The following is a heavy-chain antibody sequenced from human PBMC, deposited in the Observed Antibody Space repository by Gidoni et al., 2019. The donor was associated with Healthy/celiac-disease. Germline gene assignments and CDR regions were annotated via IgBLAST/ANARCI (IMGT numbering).Heavy chain of an antibody. Sequence: QVQLQESGPGLVKPSQTLSLTCTVSGGSISSGDYYWSWIRQPPGKGLEWIGYIYYSGSTYYNPSLKSRVTMSVDTSKNQFSLKLNSVTAADTAVYYCARPTSDSSGYWHDAFDIWGQGTMVTVSS. CDR1: GGSISSGDYY. J-gene: IGHJ3*02. V-gene: IGHV4-30-4*01. D-gene: IGHD3-22*01. CDR3: ARPTSDSSGYWHDAFDI. CDR2: IYYSGST.